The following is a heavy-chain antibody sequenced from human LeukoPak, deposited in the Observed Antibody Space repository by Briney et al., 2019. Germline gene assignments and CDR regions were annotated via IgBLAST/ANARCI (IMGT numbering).Heavy chain of an antibody. CDR3: ARIIYYGSGSYYSYFDY. Sequence: ASVNVSCKASGYTFTSYGISWVRQAPGQGLEWMGWISAYNGNTNYAQKLQGRVTMTTDTSTSTAYMELRGLRSDDTAVYYCARIIYYGSGSYYSYFDYWGQGTLVTVSS. V-gene: IGHV1-18*01. CDR2: ISAYNGNT. J-gene: IGHJ4*02. D-gene: IGHD3-10*01. CDR1: GYTFTSYG.